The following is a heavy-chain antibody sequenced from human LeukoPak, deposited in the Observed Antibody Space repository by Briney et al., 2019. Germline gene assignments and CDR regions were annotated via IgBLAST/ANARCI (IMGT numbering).Heavy chain of an antibody. CDR2: ISNDGVYT. J-gene: IGHJ4*02. CDR3: AKGSSGGRPYYFDY. Sequence: GGSLRLSCVASGFTFRNYAMSWVRQSPGKGLEWISTISNDGVYTFHADSVKGRLTISRDNSKNTLYLQMNSLRAEDTAIYYCAKGSSGGRPYYFDYWGQGTLVTVSS. CDR1: GFTFRNYA. D-gene: IGHD3-22*01. V-gene: IGHV3-23*01.